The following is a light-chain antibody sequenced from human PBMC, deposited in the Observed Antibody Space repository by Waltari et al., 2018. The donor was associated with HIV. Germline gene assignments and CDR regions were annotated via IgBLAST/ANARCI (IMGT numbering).Light chain of an antibody. CDR3: SSYAGSNNLV. Sequence: QSALTQPPSASGSPGQSVTLYSTGTSSDVGGSNYVSWYQQHPGKAPKLMIYEVSKRPSGVPDRFSGSKSGNTASLTVSGLQAEDEADYYCSSYAGSNNLVFGGGTKLTVL. V-gene: IGLV2-8*01. CDR1: SSDVGGSNY. CDR2: EVS. J-gene: IGLJ2*01.